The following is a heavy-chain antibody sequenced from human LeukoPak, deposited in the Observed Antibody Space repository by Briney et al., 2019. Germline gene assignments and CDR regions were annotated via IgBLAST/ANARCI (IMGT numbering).Heavy chain of an antibody. CDR1: GGSFSGYY. D-gene: IGHD4-23*01. CDR2: INHSGST. Sequence: SETLSLTCAVYGGSFSGYYWSWIRQPPGKGLEWIGEINHSGSTNYNPSLKSRVTISVETSKNQFSLKLSSVTAPDTAVYYCARADRTVVSDRLDSWGQGTLVTVSS. V-gene: IGHV4-34*01. J-gene: IGHJ4*02. CDR3: ARADRTVVSDRLDS.